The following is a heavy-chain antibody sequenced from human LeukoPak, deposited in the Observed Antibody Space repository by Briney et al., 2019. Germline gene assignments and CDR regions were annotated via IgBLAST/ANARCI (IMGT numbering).Heavy chain of an antibody. V-gene: IGHV3-23*01. CDR3: AKDKTYYYDSSGYFPS. Sequence: GGSLRLSCAASGFTFSSYAMSWVRQAPGKGLEWVSAISGSGGSTYYADSVKGRFTTSRDNSKNTLYLQMNSLRAEDTAVYYCAKDKTYYYDSSGYFPSWGQGTLVTVSS. D-gene: IGHD3-22*01. J-gene: IGHJ5*02. CDR1: GFTFSSYA. CDR2: ISGSGGST.